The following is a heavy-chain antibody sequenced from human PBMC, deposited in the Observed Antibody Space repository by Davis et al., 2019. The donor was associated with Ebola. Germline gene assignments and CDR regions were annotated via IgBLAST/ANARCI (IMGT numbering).Heavy chain of an antibody. J-gene: IGHJ4*02. Sequence: GESLKISCSASGFVAFTFENFWMTWVRQAPGKGLEWVSMSLNDETTQYYGESVRGRFTISRDNSNNMIYLQMNSLRAEDTAVYYCARDHLEGSLDYWGQGTLVTVSS. V-gene: IGHV3-33*01. CDR3: ARDHLEGSLDY. CDR1: GFVAFTFENFW. D-gene: IGHD1-26*01. CDR2: SLNDETTQ.